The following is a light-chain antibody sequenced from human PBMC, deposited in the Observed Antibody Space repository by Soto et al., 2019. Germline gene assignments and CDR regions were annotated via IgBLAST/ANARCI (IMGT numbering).Light chain of an antibody. J-gene: IGLJ1*01. Sequence: QSVLNQPAPVSGSSGQSIPISCTGNSSDVVGYNYVSWYQQHPGKAPKFMIYDVSNRPSGVSNRLSGSKSGNTASLTISGLQAEDEADYYCSSYTTSNTRQIVFGTGTKVTVL. CDR2: DVS. CDR1: SSDVVGYNY. CDR3: SSYTTSNTRQIV. V-gene: IGLV2-14*01.